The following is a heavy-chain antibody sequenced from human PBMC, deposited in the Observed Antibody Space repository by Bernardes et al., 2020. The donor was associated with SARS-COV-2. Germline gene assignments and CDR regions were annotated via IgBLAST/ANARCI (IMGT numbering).Heavy chain of an antibody. V-gene: IGHV1-18*01. Sequence: ASLKVSCKASGYTFTSYGISWVRQAPGQGLEWMGWISGDDGNTNYAQKFHGRVTMTTDTSTSTAYMELRSLRSDDTAVYYCATVVGYSYGGGWFDPWGQGTLVTVAS. CDR1: GYTFTSYG. CDR3: ATVVGYSYGGGWFDP. CDR2: ISGDDGNT. J-gene: IGHJ5*02. D-gene: IGHD5-12*01.